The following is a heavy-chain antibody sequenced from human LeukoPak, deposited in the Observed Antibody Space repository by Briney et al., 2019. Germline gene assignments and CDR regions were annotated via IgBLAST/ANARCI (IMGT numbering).Heavy chain of an antibody. J-gene: IGHJ4*02. D-gene: IGHD4-17*01. CDR2: IYYSGST. Sequence: SETLSLTCTVSGGSISSGDYYWSWIRQPPGKGLEWIGYIYYSGSTYYNPSLKSRVTISVDTSKNQFSLKLSSVTAADTAVYYCARDRYGDYAGDYWGQGTLVTVSS. V-gene: IGHV4-30-4*02. CDR1: GGSISSGDYY. CDR3: ARDRYGDYAGDY.